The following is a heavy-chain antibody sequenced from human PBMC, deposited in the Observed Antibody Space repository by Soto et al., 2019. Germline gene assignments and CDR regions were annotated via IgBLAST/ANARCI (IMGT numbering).Heavy chain of an antibody. D-gene: IGHD3-10*01. V-gene: IGHV1-69*01. CDR3: ARGMVRGVISRYYFDY. Sequence: QVQLVQSGAEVKKPGSSVKVSCKASGGTFSSYAISWVRQAPGQGLEWMGGIIPIFGTANYAQKFQGRVTITADESTSTAYMELSSLRSEDTAVYYWARGMVRGVISRYYFDYWGQGTLVTVSS. CDR1: GGTFSSYA. J-gene: IGHJ4*02. CDR2: IIPIFGTA.